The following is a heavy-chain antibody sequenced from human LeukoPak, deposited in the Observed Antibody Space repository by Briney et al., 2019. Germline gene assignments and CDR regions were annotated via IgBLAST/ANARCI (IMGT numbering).Heavy chain of an antibody. CDR1: GFTFGSHG. V-gene: IGHV3-33*03. J-gene: IGHJ4*02. CDR3: ARMSAPYLDY. CDR2: IWFDGSKK. Sequence: GGSLRLSCAASGFTFGSHGMHWVRQAPGKGLEWVAVIWFDGSKKYYADSAKGRFTISRDNSKNTVNLQMNSLRVEDTAVYFCARMSAPYLDYWGQGTLVTVSS. D-gene: IGHD3-3*01.